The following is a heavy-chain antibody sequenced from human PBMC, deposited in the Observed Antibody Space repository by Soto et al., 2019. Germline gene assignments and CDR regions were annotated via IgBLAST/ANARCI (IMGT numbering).Heavy chain of an antibody. V-gene: IGHV3-23*01. CDR1: GFTFNTYA. CDR2: ITTRGART. CDR3: ARYRSDGSASFDS. Sequence: PGGSLRLSCAASGFTFNTYAMTWVRQTPGKGLEWVSFITTRGARTYYADPVRGRFTISTDSSRNTLSLQMNSLRPDDTAVYFCARYRSDGSASFDSWGQGTRVTVSS. J-gene: IGHJ4*02. D-gene: IGHD3-9*01.